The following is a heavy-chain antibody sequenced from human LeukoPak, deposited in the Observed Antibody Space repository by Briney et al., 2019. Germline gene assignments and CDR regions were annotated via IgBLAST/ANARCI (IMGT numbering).Heavy chain of an antibody. CDR1: GGSISSGSYY. J-gene: IGHJ5*02. CDR2: IYTSGST. D-gene: IGHD2-15*01. CDR3: ARWEGYCSGGSCYSGFDP. V-gene: IGHV4-61*02. Sequence: SQTLSLTCTVSGGSISSGSYYWSWIRQPAGKGLEWIGRIYTSGSTNYNPSLKSRVTISVDTSKNQFSLKLSSVTAADTAVYYCARWEGYCSGGSCYSGFDPWGQGTLVTVSS.